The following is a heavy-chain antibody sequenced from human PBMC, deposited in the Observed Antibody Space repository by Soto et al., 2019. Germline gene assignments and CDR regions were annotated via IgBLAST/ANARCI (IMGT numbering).Heavy chain of an antibody. CDR2: IWYDGSNK. CDR3: EREGVVAGSKDF. V-gene: IGHV3-33*01. Sequence: PGGPLRLSCAASGFIFSNYGIHWVRQAPGKGLEWVALIWYDGSNKYYADSVKGRFIVSRENTNNTVYLQFNRLTADDTAMYYCEREGVVAGSKDFWGPGTLVTAP. J-gene: IGHJ4*02. D-gene: IGHD2-15*01. CDR1: GFIFSNYG.